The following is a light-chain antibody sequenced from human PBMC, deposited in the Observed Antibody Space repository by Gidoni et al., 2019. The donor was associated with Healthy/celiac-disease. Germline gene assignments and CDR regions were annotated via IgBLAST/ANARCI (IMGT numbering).Light chain of an antibody. Sequence: DIQMTQSPSSRSASVGARVTITCRASQSISSYLNWYQQKPGKAPKLLIYAASSLQSGVPSRFSGSGSGTEFTRTISSLQPEDFATYYCQQSYSTPPWTFGQGTKVEIK. CDR1: QSISSY. V-gene: IGKV1-39*01. J-gene: IGKJ1*01. CDR2: AAS. CDR3: QQSYSTPPWT.